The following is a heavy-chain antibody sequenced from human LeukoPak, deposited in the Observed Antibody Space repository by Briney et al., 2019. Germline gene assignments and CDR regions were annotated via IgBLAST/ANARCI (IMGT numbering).Heavy chain of an antibody. CDR1: GFTFSSYG. CDR2: ISYDGSNK. V-gene: IGHV3-30*18. D-gene: IGHD3-22*01. Sequence: SCKASGFTFSSYGMHWVRQAPGKGLEWVAVISYDGSNKYYADSVKGRFTISRDNSKNTLYLQMNSLRAEDTAVYYCAKVGRTYYYDSSGYYYDLYFDYWGQGTLVTVSS. CDR3: AKVGRTYYYDSSGYYYDLYFDY. J-gene: IGHJ4*02.